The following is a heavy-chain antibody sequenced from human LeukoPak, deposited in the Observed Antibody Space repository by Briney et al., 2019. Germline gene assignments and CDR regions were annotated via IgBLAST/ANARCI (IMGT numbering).Heavy chain of an antibody. J-gene: IGHJ4*02. CDR3: ATLGGGNSYFDY. V-gene: IGHV3-30*03. D-gene: IGHD4-23*01. CDR2: ISYDGSNK. Sequence: GGSLRLSCAASGFTFSSYGMHWVRQAPGKGLEWVAVISYDGSNKYYADFVKGRFTISRDNSKNTLYLQMNSLRAEDTAVYYCATLGGGNSYFDYWGQGTLVTVSS. CDR1: GFTFSSYG.